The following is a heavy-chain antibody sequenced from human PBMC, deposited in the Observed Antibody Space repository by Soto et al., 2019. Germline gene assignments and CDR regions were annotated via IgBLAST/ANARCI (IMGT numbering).Heavy chain of an antibody. Sequence: GGSLRLSCAGSGFTLSDHYIDWVRQAPGKGLEWVGRSRDKPQGYSTAYAASVKGRFTTSRDESKNSAYLQMNSLKTEDTAVYYCAKCDCGGDWGVYHYDHWGQGSQVTVSS. D-gene: IGHD2-21*02. CDR2: SRDKPQGYST. J-gene: IGHJ5*02. V-gene: IGHV3-72*01. CDR3: AKCDCGGDWGVYHYDH. CDR1: GFTLSDHY.